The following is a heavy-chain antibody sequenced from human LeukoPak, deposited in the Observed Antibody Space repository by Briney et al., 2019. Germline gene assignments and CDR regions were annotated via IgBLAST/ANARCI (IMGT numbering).Heavy chain of an antibody. Sequence: GGSLRLSCAASGFTFDVYAMHWVRQAPGKGLEWVSGITWNSGSIGYADSVKGRFTISRDNAKNSLYLQMNSLRAEDTAVYYCARIPIGYCSGGSCYYYYMDVWGEGTTVTVSS. D-gene: IGHD2-15*01. V-gene: IGHV3-9*01. CDR3: ARIPIGYCSGGSCYYYYMDV. CDR2: ITWNSGSI. CDR1: GFTFDVYA. J-gene: IGHJ6*03.